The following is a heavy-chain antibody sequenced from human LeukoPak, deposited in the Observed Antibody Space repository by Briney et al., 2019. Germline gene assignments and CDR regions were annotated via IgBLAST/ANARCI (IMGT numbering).Heavy chain of an antibody. Sequence: PGGSLRLSCAASGFTFSSYAMSWVRQAPGKGLKWVSAFSGSGGSTYYADSVKGRFTISRDNSKNTLYLQMNSLRAEDTAVYYCAKGSYSSSSRGNFDYWGQGTLVTVSS. J-gene: IGHJ4*02. CDR3: AKGSYSSSSRGNFDY. CDR2: FSGSGGST. V-gene: IGHV3-23*01. CDR1: GFTFSSYA. D-gene: IGHD6-6*01.